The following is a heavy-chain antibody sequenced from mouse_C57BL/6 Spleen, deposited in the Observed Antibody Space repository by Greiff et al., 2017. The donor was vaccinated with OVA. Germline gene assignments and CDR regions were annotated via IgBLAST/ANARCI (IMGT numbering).Heavy chain of an antibody. J-gene: IGHJ1*03. Sequence: VQLQQSGGGLVQPGGSLKLSCAASGFTFSDYGMAWVRQAPRKGPEWVAFISNLAYSIYYADTVTGRFTISRENAKNTLYLEMSSLRSDDTAMYYCARHTTVVAKYFDVWGTGTTVTVSS. D-gene: IGHD1-1*01. V-gene: IGHV5-15*01. CDR1: GFTFSDYG. CDR2: ISNLAYSI. CDR3: ARHTTVVAKYFDV.